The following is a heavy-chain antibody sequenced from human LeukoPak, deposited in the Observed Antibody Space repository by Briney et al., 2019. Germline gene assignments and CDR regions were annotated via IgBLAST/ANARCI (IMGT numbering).Heavy chain of an antibody. D-gene: IGHD5-12*01. CDR2: INHSGST. Sequence: SETLPLTCAVYGGSFSGYYWSWIRQPPGKGLEWIGEINHSGSTNYNPSLKSRVTISVDTSKNQFSLKLSSVTAADTAVYYCARQMRDYDYGDYWGQGTLVTVSS. CDR3: ARQMRDYDYGDY. V-gene: IGHV4-34*01. J-gene: IGHJ4*02. CDR1: GGSFSGYY.